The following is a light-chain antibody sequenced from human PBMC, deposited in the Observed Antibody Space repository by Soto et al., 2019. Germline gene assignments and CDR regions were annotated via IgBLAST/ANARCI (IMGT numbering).Light chain of an antibody. CDR2: GAS. CDR3: QQYGSLRT. CDR1: QSVSSSY. J-gene: IGKJ1*01. Sequence: ESVLTQSPGTLSLSPGERATLSCRSSQSVSSSYLAWYQQKPGQAPRLLIYGASSRATGIPDRFSGSGSGTDFTLTISRLEPEDFAVYYCQQYGSLRTFGQGTKVDI. V-gene: IGKV3-20*01.